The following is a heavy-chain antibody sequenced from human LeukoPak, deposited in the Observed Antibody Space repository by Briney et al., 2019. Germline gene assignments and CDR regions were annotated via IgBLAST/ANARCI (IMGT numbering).Heavy chain of an antibody. Sequence: SETLSLTCIVSGGPISSSTYFWGWIRQPPGKGLEWIASMSFSGSTYYNPSLKSRVTISVDTSENQFSLRLSSVTAADTAVYYCARHEYFVNYWGQGSLVTVSS. CDR1: GGPISSSTYF. CDR3: ARHEYFVNY. CDR2: MSFSGST. D-gene: IGHD3-9*01. V-gene: IGHV4-39*01. J-gene: IGHJ4*02.